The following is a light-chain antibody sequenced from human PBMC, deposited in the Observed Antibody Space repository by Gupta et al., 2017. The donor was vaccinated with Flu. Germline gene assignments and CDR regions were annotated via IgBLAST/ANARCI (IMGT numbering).Light chain of an antibody. CDR2: STS. CDR3: LLYHGEAQGV. Sequence: QTVVTQEPSLTVSPGGTVTLTCASSTGAVTSAYYPNWFQQKPGQAPRALIYSTSSKYSWTPARFSGSLLGGKAALTLSGVQPEDEAEYYCLLYHGEAQGVFGGGTKLTVL. CDR1: TGAVTSAYY. V-gene: IGLV7-43*01. J-gene: IGLJ3*02.